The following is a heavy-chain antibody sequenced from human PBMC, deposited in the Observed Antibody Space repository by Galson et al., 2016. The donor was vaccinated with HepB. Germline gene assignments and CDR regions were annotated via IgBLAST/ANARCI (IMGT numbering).Heavy chain of an antibody. D-gene: IGHD3-22*01. CDR3: ARCTFGMIVLDY. V-gene: IGHV3-7*03. CDR1: GFTFSSYW. CDR2: IKQDGSEK. J-gene: IGHJ4*02. Sequence: SLRLSCAASGFTFSSYWMSWVRQAPGKGLEWVANIKQDGSEKYYVDSVKGRFTISRDNAKNSLYLQMNSLRAEDTAMYYCARCTFGMIVLDYWGQGTLVTVSS.